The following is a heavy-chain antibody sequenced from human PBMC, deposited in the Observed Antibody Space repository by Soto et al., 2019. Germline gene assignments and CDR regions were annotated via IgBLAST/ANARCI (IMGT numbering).Heavy chain of an antibody. D-gene: IGHD3-9*01. J-gene: IGHJ6*02. V-gene: IGHV4-59*01. CDR2: IYYSGST. CDR3: ARSSPDYDILTGYSSQAPNYYGMDV. Sequence: PSETLSLTCTVSGGSISSYYWSWIRQPPGKGLEWIGYIYYSGSTNYNPSLKSRVTISVDTSKNQFSLKLSSVTAADTAVYYCARSSPDYDILTGYSSQAPNYYGMDVWGQGTTVTVSS. CDR1: GGSISSYY.